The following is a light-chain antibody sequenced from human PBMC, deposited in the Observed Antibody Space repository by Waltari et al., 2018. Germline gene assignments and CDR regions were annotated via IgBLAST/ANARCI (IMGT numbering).Light chain of an antibody. CDR1: QNINKW. J-gene: IGKJ1*01. V-gene: IGKV1-5*01. CDR2: DAS. Sequence: DIQMTQSPSTLSASVGDRLTVTCRASQNINKWLAWYQQKPGKAPNLLIYDASTLQSGVPSRFSGSGFGTEFTLAISSLQPEDFATYFCQHYNTYPPTFGQGTRVELK. CDR3: QHYNTYPPT.